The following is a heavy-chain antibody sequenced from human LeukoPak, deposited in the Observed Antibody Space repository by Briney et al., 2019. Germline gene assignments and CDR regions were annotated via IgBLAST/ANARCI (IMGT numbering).Heavy chain of an antibody. CDR2: IYYSGST. CDR3: ARASNHPNRFDP. V-gene: IGHV4-59*01. CDR1: GGSISSYY. J-gene: IGHJ5*02. D-gene: IGHD3-3*02. Sequence: PSETLSLTCTVSGGSISSYYWSWVREPPGEGLEWIGYIYYSGSTNYNPSLKSRVTISVDTSKDQVSLKLSSVTAADPAVYYCARASNHPNRFDPWGQGPLVTVSS.